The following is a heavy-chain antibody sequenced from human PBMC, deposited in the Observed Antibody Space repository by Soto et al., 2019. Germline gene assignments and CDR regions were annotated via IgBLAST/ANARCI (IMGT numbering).Heavy chain of an antibody. J-gene: IGHJ5*02. CDR1: GDTFTNFD. D-gene: IGHD4-17*01. Sequence: QVQLVQPGTEVRKPGASVKVSCEPSGDTFTNFDLNWVRQASGQGREWIGWMRADSGHSGHARKVQGRVSMTRDTPRSTAYMELSSLRAEDTAVYYCARYIYGQGFKAWGQGTLVFVSS. V-gene: IGHV1-8*01. CDR2: MRADSGHS. CDR3: ARYIYGQGFKA.